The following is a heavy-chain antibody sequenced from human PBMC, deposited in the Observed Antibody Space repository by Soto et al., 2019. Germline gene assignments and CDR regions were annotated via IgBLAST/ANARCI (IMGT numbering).Heavy chain of an antibody. D-gene: IGHD6-13*01. CDR2: IYYSGST. V-gene: IGHV4-59*01. J-gene: IGHJ4*02. CDR3: ARSGGYSSRWYWGAFDY. CDR1: GGSISSYY. Sequence: PSETLCLTCTVSGGSISSYYWSWIRQPPGKGLEWIGYIYYSGSTNYNPSLKSRVTISVDTSKNQFSLKLSSVTAADTAVYYCARSGGYSSRWYWGAFDYWGQGTLVTVSS.